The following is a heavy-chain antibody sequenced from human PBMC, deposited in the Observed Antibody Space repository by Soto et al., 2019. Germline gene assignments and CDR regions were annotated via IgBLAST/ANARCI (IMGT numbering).Heavy chain of an antibody. J-gene: IGHJ4*02. CDR1: GDSVSSNSAA. CDR3: ARDREWLPTPSNFFDY. CDR2: TYYRSKWYI. D-gene: IGHD6-19*01. V-gene: IGHV6-1*01. Sequence: QVQLQQSGPGLVKPSQTLSLTCAISGDSVSSNSAAWNWIRQSPSRGLEWLGRTYYRSKWYIDYAVSVKGRITIRPDTSKNQFSLQLKSVTPEYTAVYFCARDREWLPTPSNFFDYWGQGTLVTVSS.